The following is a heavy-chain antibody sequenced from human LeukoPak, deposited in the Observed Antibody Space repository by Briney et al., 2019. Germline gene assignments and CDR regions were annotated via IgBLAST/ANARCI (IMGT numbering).Heavy chain of an antibody. Sequence: PGGTLRLSCAASGFTFSSYGMSWVRQAPRKGLEWVSYISSSGSTIYYADSVKGRFTISRDNSKNTLYLQMNSLRAEDTAVYYCAREGGYSGSYRDCYFDYWGQGTLVTVSS. V-gene: IGHV3-48*01. CDR1: GFTFSSYG. J-gene: IGHJ4*02. CDR2: ISSSGSTI. D-gene: IGHD1-26*01. CDR3: AREGGYSGSYRDCYFDY.